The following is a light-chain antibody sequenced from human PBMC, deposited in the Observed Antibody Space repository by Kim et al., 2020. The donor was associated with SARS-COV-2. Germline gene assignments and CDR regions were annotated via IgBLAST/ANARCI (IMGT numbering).Light chain of an antibody. CDR1: NSGSKS. CDR2: YDS. Sequence: APGKTASITCGGNNSGSKSVQWYQQKPGQAPVLVIFYDSDRPSGIPERFSGSNSGNTATLTINRVEVGDEADYYCQVWDSGTDHYVFGSGTKVTVL. CDR3: QVWDSGTDHYV. V-gene: IGLV3-21*04. J-gene: IGLJ1*01.